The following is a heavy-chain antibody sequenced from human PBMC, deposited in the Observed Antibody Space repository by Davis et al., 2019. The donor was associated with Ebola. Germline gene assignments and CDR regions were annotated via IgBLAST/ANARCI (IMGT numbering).Heavy chain of an antibody. V-gene: IGHV3-23*01. CDR3: AREGSGSYSDY. CDR1: GFPFSSYA. D-gene: IGHD1-26*01. CDR2: ISGSGGST. Sequence: GESLKISCAASGFPFSSYAMSWVRQAPGKGLEWVSAISGSGGSTYYADSVKGRFTISRDNSKNTLYLQMNSLRAEDTAVYYCAREGSGSYSDYWGQGTLVTVSS. J-gene: IGHJ4*02.